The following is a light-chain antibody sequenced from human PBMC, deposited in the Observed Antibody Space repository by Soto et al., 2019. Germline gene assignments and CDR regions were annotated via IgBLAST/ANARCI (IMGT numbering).Light chain of an antibody. V-gene: IGKV1-39*01. CDR1: PNVGKY. CDR3: QQIYATPLT. J-gene: IGKJ4*01. Sequence: DVQMTQSPSSLSASIGDRVTITCRASPNVGKYLNWYQQKPGKAPNVLIHAASTLRSGVPLRFSGSGSGTEFTLTISSLQPEDSGTYYCQQIYATPLTFGGGTRLEV. CDR2: AAS.